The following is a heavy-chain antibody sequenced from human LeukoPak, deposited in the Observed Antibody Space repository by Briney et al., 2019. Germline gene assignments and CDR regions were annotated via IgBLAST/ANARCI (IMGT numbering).Heavy chain of an antibody. CDR2: IGSSGSNV. Sequence: GGSLRLSCAASGFSISNYDMNWVRQAPGKGLEWVSYIGSSGSNVYYAGSVKGRFTISRDNAKNSLYLQMNSLRAEDTAVYYCARRSSGYYYSFDYWGQGTLVTVSS. D-gene: IGHD3-22*01. J-gene: IGHJ4*02. V-gene: IGHV3-48*03. CDR3: ARRSSGYYYSFDY. CDR1: GFSISNYD.